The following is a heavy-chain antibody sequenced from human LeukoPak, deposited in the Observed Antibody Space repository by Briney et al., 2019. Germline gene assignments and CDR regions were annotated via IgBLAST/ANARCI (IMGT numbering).Heavy chain of an antibody. CDR2: INHSGIT. Sequence: SETLCLTCAVYGGSFSGYYWSWIRQPPGKGLEWIGEINHSGITNYNPSLKSRVTISVDTSKNQFSLKLTSVTAADTAVYYCARSYYYESSGYGDFDYWGQGALVTVSS. J-gene: IGHJ4*02. CDR1: GGSFSGYY. V-gene: IGHV4-34*01. CDR3: ARSYYYESSGYGDFDY. D-gene: IGHD3-22*01.